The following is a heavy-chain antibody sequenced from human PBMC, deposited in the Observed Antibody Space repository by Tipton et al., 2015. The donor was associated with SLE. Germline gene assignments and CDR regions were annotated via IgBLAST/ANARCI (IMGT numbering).Heavy chain of an antibody. V-gene: IGHV3-21*03. CDR3: ARKYSSGLYYFDY. CDR2: ISSSSSYI. Sequence: GSLRLSCAASGFTFSSYSMNWVRQAPGKGLEWVSSISSSSSYIYYADSVKGRFTISRDNAKNSLYLQMNSLRAEDTAVYYCARKYSSGLYYFDYWGQGTLVTVSS. CDR1: GFTFSSYS. D-gene: IGHD6-19*01. J-gene: IGHJ4*02.